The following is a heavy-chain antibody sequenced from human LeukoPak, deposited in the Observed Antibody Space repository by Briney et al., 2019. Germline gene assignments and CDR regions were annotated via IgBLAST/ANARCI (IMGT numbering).Heavy chain of an antibody. D-gene: IGHD1-7*01. Sequence: SETLSLTCSVSGGSLSSYYWSWVRQPPGKGLEWIGYIYYSGSTSYNPSLKSRVTISVDTSKNQFSLKLSSVTAADTAVYYCARVRWTGTTELGYFDYWGQGTLVTVSS. J-gene: IGHJ4*02. CDR2: IYYSGST. CDR3: ARVRWTGTTELGYFDY. CDR1: GGSLSSYY. V-gene: IGHV4-59*08.